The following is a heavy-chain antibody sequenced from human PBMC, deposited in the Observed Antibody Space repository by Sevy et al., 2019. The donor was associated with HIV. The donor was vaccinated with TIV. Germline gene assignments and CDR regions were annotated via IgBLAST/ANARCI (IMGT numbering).Heavy chain of an antibody. J-gene: IGHJ3*02. CDR1: GFTFDDYA. D-gene: IGHD2-2*01. CDR3: AEDMVRLGYCSSTSCYDAFDI. CDR2: ISWNSGSI. V-gene: IGHV3-9*01. Sequence: GGSLRLSCAASGFTFDDYAMHWVRQAPGKGLEWVSGISWNSGSIGYADSVKGRFTISRDNAKNSLYLQMNSLRAEDTALYYCAEDMVRLGYCSSTSCYDAFDIWGQGTMVTVSS.